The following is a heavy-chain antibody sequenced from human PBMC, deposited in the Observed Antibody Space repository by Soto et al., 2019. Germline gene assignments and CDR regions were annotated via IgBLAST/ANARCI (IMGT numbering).Heavy chain of an antibody. CDR1: GFTFSTYL. CDR2: IKNDGTRT. V-gene: IGHV3-74*01. CDR3: ARDLRSHFDY. Sequence: GGSLRLSCAASGFTFSTYLMHWVRQAPGKGLVWVSAIKNDGTRTSYADSVRGRFTISRDNAKNTLYLQVNSLRAEDTAVYYCARDLRSHFDYWGHGTLVTVSS. J-gene: IGHJ4*01.